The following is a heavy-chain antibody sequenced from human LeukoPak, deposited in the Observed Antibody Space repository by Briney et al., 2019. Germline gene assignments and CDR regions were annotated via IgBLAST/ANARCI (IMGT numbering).Heavy chain of an antibody. D-gene: IGHD3-9*01. CDR2: IWYDGSNK. Sequence: GGSLRLSCAASGFTFSSYGMHWARQAPGKGLEWVAVIWYDGSNKYYADSVKGRFTISRDNPKNTLYLQMNSLRAEDTAVYYCARDEYYDILTGYPTGAFDIWGQGTMVTVSS. CDR1: GFTFSSYG. V-gene: IGHV3-33*01. J-gene: IGHJ3*02. CDR3: ARDEYYDILTGYPTGAFDI.